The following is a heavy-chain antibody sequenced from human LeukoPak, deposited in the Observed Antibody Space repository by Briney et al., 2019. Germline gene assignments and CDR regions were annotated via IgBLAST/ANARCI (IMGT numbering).Heavy chain of an antibody. CDR3: AKDRPNYYGSNGHYYRRDGDY. Sequence: GGSLRLSCAASGFTFSIYAMSWVRQAPGKGLQWVSSITSSGDGTYYADSVKGRFTISRDNSENMLYLQMNSLRVEDTAVYFCAKDRPNYYGSNGHYYRRDGDYWGQGTLVTVSP. V-gene: IGHV3-23*01. CDR2: ITSSGDGT. J-gene: IGHJ4*02. D-gene: IGHD3-22*01. CDR1: GFTFSIYA.